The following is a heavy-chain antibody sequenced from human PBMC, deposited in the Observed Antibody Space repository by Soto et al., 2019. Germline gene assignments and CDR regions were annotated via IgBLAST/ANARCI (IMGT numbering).Heavy chain of an antibody. J-gene: IGHJ4*02. CDR2: IYYSGST. CDR3: ATSYGSGSHLDY. CDR1: GGSISSGGYY. V-gene: IGHV4-31*03. D-gene: IGHD3-10*01. Sequence: SETLSLTCTVSGGSISSGGYYWSWIRQHPGKGLEWIGYIYYSGSTYYNPSLKSRVTISVDTSKNQFSLKLSSVTAADTAVYYCATSYGSGSHLDYWGQGTLVTVSS.